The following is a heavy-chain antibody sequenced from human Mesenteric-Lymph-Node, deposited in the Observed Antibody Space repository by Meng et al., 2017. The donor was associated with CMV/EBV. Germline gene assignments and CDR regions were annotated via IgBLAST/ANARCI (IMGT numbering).Heavy chain of an antibody. V-gene: IGHV3-21*01. J-gene: IGHJ4*02. CDR2: ITKTSGNM. CDR3: GSVYSGSLDY. D-gene: IGHD1-26*01. CDR1: GFTFSTYT. Sequence: LSLTCVASGFTFSTYTMNWVRQAPGKGLEWVSSITKTSGNMYYADSVKGRFSISRDNAQNSLYLQMNSLRAEDTAVYYCGSVYSGSLDYWGQGTLVTVSS.